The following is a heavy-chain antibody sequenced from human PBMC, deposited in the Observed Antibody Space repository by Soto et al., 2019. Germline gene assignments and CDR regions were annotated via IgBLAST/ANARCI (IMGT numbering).Heavy chain of an antibody. CDR1: GFTFINYA. D-gene: IGHD3-10*01. Sequence: EVQLLESGGGLVQPGGSLRLSCAGSGFTFINYAMNWVRQAPGKGLEWVSTISGGGDAPFFADSVRGRFTISRDNSKNTVTLQINNMGVEDTAVYFCARKVPGSTSRPDYWYFDLWGRGTLVTVSS. CDR2: ISGGGDAP. J-gene: IGHJ2*01. V-gene: IGHV3-23*01. CDR3: ARKVPGSTSRPDYWYFDL.